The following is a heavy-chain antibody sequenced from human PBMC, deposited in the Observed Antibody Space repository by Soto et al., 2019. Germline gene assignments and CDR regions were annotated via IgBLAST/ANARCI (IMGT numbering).Heavy chain of an antibody. Sequence: GGSLRLSCAASGFTFSSYSMNWVRQAPGKGLEWVSYISSSSSTIYYADSVKGRFTISRDNAKNSLYLQMNSLRAEDTAVYYCAREGIYYYYYYMDVWGKGTTVTVSS. CDR2: ISSSSSTI. D-gene: IGHD2-15*01. J-gene: IGHJ6*03. V-gene: IGHV3-48*01. CDR1: GFTFSSYS. CDR3: AREGIYYYYYYMDV.